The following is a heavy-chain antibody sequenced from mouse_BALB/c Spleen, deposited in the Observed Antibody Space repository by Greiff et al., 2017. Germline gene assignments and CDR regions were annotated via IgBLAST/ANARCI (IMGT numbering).Heavy chain of an antibody. Sequence: VQLQQSGTVLARPGASVKMSCKASGYTFTSYWMHWVKQRPGQGLEWIGAIYPGNSDTSYNQKFKGKAKLTAVTSTSTAYMELSSLTNEDSAVYYCTRKYGNYDAFDYWGQGTTLTVSS. J-gene: IGHJ2*01. V-gene: IGHV1-5*01. CDR2: IYPGNSDT. CDR1: GYTFTSYW. D-gene: IGHD2-10*02. CDR3: TRKYGNYDAFDY.